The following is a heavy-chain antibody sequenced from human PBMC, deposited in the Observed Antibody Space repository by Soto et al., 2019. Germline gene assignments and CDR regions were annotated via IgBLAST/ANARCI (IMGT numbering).Heavy chain of an antibody. D-gene: IGHD3-10*01. Sequence: QVQLVESGGGVVQPGRSLRLSCAASGFTFSYYGMHWVRQAPGKGLEWVAVISSDGSNKYYADSVKGRFTISRDNSKNTLSLQMNSLRAEDTAVYYCAKMIRGVYYFDYWGQGTLVTVSS. J-gene: IGHJ4*02. CDR1: GFTFSYYG. CDR3: AKMIRGVYYFDY. CDR2: ISSDGSNK. V-gene: IGHV3-30*18.